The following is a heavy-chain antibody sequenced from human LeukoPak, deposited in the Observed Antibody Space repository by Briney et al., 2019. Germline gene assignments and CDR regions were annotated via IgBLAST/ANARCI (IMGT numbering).Heavy chain of an antibody. D-gene: IGHD3-10*01. CDR1: GFTFSDHY. CDR3: ARGRPQLLLWFGESYNYGMDV. J-gene: IGHJ6*04. CDR2: IRDKANSYTT. V-gene: IGHV3-72*01. Sequence: GGSLRLSCAASGFTFSDHYMDWVRQAPGKGLEWVGRIRDKANSYTTQYAASVKGRFTISRDDSKKSLYLQMNSLRAEDTAVYYCARGRPQLLLWFGESYNYGMDVWGKGTTVTVSS.